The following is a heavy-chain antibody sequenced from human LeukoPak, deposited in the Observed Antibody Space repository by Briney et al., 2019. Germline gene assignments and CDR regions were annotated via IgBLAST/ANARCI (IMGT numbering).Heavy chain of an antibody. J-gene: IGHJ4*02. CDR1: GGSFSGYY. CDR2: INHSGST. CDR3: ARRRLLWFGELPDFDY. V-gene: IGHV4-34*01. D-gene: IGHD3-10*01. Sequence: PSETLSLTCAVYGGSFSGYYWSCIRQPPGKGLEWIGEINHSGSTNYNPSLKSRVTISVDTSKNQFSLKLSSVTAADTAVYYCARRRLLWFGELPDFDYWGQGTLVTVSS.